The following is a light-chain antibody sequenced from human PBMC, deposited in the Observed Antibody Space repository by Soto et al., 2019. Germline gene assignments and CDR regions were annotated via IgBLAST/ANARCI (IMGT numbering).Light chain of an antibody. CDR1: QSVSSP. Sequence: EIVLTQSPGTLSLSPGERATLSCRASQSVSSPLAWYQQQXXQPPRLLIYGASSRATGIPDRFSGSGSGTDFTLTISRLEPEDFAVYYCQQYGSTPLTFGGGTKVEI. J-gene: IGKJ4*01. V-gene: IGKV3-20*01. CDR3: QQYGSTPLT. CDR2: GAS.